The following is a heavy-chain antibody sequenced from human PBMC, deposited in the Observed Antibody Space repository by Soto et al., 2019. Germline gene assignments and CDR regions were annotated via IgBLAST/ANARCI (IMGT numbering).Heavy chain of an antibody. CDR3: ARHPVSGDYAGFVV. V-gene: IGHV5-51*01. CDR2: IYLGGSDT. J-gene: IGHJ6*02. CDR1: GYSFTTYW. D-gene: IGHD4-17*01. Sequence: GSLKISCKGSGYSFTTYWIGWVRQMPGKGLEWMGIIYLGGSDTRYSPSFQGQVTISADKSISTAFLQWSSRKASDTAMYYCARHPVSGDYAGFVVWGQGTTVTVSS.